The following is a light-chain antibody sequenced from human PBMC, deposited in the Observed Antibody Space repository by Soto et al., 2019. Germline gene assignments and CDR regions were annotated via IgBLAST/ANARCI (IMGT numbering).Light chain of an antibody. CDR2: KNS. V-gene: IGLV1-47*01. CDR1: RSNVGSNF. J-gene: IGLJ3*02. Sequence: QSVLTQPPSASGTPGQSVTISCSGSRSNVGSNFVFWYQQLPGKAPQLLIYKNSQRPSGVPDRFSGSKSGTSASLAISGLRSEDEADYYCAAWDDRLSGHVMFGGGTKLTVL. CDR3: AAWDDRLSGHVM.